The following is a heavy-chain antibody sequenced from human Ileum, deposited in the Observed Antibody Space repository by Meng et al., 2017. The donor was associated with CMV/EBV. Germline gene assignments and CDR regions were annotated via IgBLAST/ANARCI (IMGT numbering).Heavy chain of an antibody. CDR2: INPGDSDT. Sequence: CKGAGYNFTNYWIGWVRQMPGKGLEWMGMINPGDSDTRYSPSFQGQVTISADKSISTAYLQWSSLKASDSAMYYCVRRSGFSAFFDYWGQGALVTVSS. CDR1: GYNFTNYW. V-gene: IGHV5-51*01. J-gene: IGHJ4*02. D-gene: IGHD2-15*01. CDR3: VRRSGFSAFFDY.